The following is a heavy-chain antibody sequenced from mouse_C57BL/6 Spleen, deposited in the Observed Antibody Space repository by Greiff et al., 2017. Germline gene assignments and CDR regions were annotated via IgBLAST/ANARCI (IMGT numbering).Heavy chain of an antibody. CDR3: AREGNYDYRGYFDY. Sequence: VQLVESGPGLVQPSQSLSITCTVSGFSLTSYGVHWVRQSPGKGLEWLGVIWSGGSTDYNAAFISRLSISKDNSKSQVFFKMNSLQADDTAIYYCAREGNYDYRGYFDYWGQGTTLTVSS. CDR2: IWSGGST. J-gene: IGHJ2*01. D-gene: IGHD2-4*01. CDR1: GFSLTSYG. V-gene: IGHV2-2*01.